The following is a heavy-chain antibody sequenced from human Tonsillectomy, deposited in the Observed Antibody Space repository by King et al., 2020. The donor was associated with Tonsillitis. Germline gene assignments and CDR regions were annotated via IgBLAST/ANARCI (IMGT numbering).Heavy chain of an antibody. J-gene: IGHJ4*02. D-gene: IGHD2-8*02. Sequence: VQLVESGGGLVQPGGSLKLSCAVSGFTFSGSVMHWVRQASGKGLEWVGRIRSKANSYATTYGESVKGRFTISRDDSENTAYLQMNSLKTEDTAVYFCATLATGCGYWGQGTLVTVSS. CDR2: IRSKANSYAT. CDR1: GFTFSGSV. CDR3: ATLATGCGY. V-gene: IGHV3-73*02.